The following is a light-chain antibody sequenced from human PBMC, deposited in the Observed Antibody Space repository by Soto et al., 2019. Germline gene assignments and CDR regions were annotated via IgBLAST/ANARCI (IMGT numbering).Light chain of an antibody. V-gene: IGKV3-20*01. Sequence: EIVLTQSPGTLSLSPGERATLSCRASQSVSSSYLAWYQQKPGQAPSLLIYGASRRATGIPDRFSGSGSGTDFTLTISGLQSEDFAIYYCQQYNKWPLITFGQGTRLEIK. CDR1: QSVSSSY. J-gene: IGKJ5*01. CDR3: QQYNKWPLIT. CDR2: GAS.